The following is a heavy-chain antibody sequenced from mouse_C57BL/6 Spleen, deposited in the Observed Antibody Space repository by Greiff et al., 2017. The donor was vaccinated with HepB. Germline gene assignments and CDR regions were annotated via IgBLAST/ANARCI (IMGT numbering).Heavy chain of an antibody. D-gene: IGHD2-4*01. V-gene: IGHV1-72*01. CDR2: IDLNSGGT. CDR1: GYTFTSYW. Sequence: VQLQQPGAELVKPGASVKLSCKASGYTFTSYWMHWVKQRPGRGLEWIGRIDLNSGGTKYNEKFKSKATLTVDKPSSTAYMQLSSLTSEDSAVYYCARYDYDDGDYFDYWGQGTTLTVSS. CDR3: ARYDYDDGDYFDY. J-gene: IGHJ2*01.